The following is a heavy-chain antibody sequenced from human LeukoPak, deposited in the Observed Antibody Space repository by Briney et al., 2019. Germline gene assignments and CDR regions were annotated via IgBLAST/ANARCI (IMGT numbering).Heavy chain of an antibody. V-gene: IGHV4-30-4*08. D-gene: IGHD1-26*01. CDR1: GGSISSGDYY. CDR2: IYYSGST. Sequence: SETLSLTCTVSGGSISSGDYYWSWIRQPPGKGLEWIGYIYYSGSTYYNPSLKSRVTISVDTSKNQFSLKLSSVTAADTAVYYCARETLVGATRGLDYWGQEPWSPSPQ. CDR3: ARETLVGATRGLDY. J-gene: IGHJ4*01.